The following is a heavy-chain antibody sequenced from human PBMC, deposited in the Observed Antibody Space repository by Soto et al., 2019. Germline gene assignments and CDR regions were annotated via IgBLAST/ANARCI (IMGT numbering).Heavy chain of an antibody. CDR1: GYTFTSYG. J-gene: IGHJ6*02. V-gene: IGHV1-18*01. CDR2: ISAYNGNT. Sequence: GASVKVSCKASGYTFTSYGISWVRQAPGQGLEWMGWISAYNGNTNYAQKLQGRVTMTTNTSTSTAYMELRSLRSDDTAVYYCAREGYYGSGSYLRFDYYYGMDVWGQGTTVTVSS. CDR3: AREGYYGSGSYLRFDYYYGMDV. D-gene: IGHD3-10*01.